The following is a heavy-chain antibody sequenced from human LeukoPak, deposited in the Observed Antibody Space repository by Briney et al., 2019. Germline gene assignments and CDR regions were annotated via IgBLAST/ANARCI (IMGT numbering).Heavy chain of an antibody. CDR3: ARASSGRYRGWFDP. CDR2: INPNSGGT. D-gene: IGHD6-19*01. CDR1: GGTFSSYA. V-gene: IGHV1-2*02. Sequence: GASVRVSCKASGGTFSSYAISWVRQAPGQGLEWMGWINPNSGGTNYAQKFQGRVTMTRDTSISTAYMELSRLRSDDTAVYYCARASSGRYRGWFDPWGQGTLVTVSS. J-gene: IGHJ5*02.